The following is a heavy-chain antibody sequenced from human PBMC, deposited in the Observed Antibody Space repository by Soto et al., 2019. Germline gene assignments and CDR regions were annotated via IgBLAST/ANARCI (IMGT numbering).Heavy chain of an antibody. D-gene: IGHD1-20*01. J-gene: IGHJ4*02. CDR2: ISSSGRTI. CDR3: ARSGYNWNDGARGYFDY. V-gene: IGHV3-48*03. Sequence: EVQLVESGGGLVQPGGSLRLSCAASGFTFSSYEMNWVRQAPGKGLEWVSYISSSGRTIYYADSVKGRFTISRDNAKNSLYLQMNRLRAEDTAVYYCARSGYNWNDGARGYFDYWGQGTLFTVSS. CDR1: GFTFSSYE.